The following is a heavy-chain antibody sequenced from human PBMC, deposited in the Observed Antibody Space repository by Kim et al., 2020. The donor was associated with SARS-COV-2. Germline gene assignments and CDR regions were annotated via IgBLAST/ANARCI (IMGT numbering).Heavy chain of an antibody. CDR2: IGTAGDT. V-gene: IGHV3-13*04. J-gene: IGHJ6*02. D-gene: IGHD2-21*01. Sequence: GGSLRLSCAASGFTFSSYDMHWVRQATGKGLEWVSAIGTAGDTYYPGSVKGRFTISRENAKNSLYLQMNSLRAGDTAVYYCARSFAAVIHYGMDVWGQGTTVTVSS. CDR3: ARSFAAVIHYGMDV. CDR1: GFTFSSYD.